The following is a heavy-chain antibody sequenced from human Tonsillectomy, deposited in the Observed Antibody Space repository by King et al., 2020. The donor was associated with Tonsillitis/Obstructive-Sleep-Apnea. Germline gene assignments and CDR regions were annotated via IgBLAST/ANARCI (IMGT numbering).Heavy chain of an antibody. Sequence: QLVQSGAEVKKPGSSVKVSCKASEGTFSSYAISWVRQAPGQGLEWMGGIIPIFGTANYAQKFQGRVTITADESTSTAYMELSSLRSEDTAVYYCARDRATYSNYGWDYWGQGTLVTVSS. CDR2: IIPIFGTA. CDR3: ARDRATYSNYGWDY. V-gene: IGHV1-69*01. J-gene: IGHJ4*02. CDR1: EGTFSSYA. D-gene: IGHD4-11*01.